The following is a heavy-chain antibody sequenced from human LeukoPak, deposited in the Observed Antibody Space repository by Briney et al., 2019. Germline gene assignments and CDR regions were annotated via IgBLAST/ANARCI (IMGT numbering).Heavy chain of an antibody. CDR3: ARGGSYYDSSGYYYDY. J-gene: IGHJ4*02. CDR2: INPNSGGT. V-gene: IGHV1-2*04. CDR1: GYTFTGYY. Sequence: GASVKVSCKASGYTFTGYYMHWVRQAPGQGLEWMGWINPNSGGTNYAQKFQGWVTMTRDTSISTAYMELSRLRSDDTAVYYCARGGSYYDSSGYYYDYWGQGTLVTVSS. D-gene: IGHD3-22*01.